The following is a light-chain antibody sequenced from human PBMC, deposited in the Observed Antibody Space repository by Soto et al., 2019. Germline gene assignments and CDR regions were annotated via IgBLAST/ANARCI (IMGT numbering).Light chain of an antibody. CDR3: CSYAGRSSWVV. CDR2: EVS. J-gene: IGLJ2*01. V-gene: IGLV2-23*02. Sequence: QSALTQPASVSGSPGQSITISCTGSSSDVGSYNLVSWYQQHPGKAPKLMIYEVSKRPSGVSNRFSGSKSGNTASLTISGLQAEVGVVFYGCSYAGRSSWVVLGGGTKVPV. CDR1: SSDVGSYNL.